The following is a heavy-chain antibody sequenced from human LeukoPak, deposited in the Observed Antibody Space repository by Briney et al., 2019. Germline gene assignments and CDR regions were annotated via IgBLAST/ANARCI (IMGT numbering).Heavy chain of an antibody. V-gene: IGHV2-70*11. CDR3: ARCTGVLRYFYDY. Sequence: SRPALVKPTQTPTQTCTFSGFSRSTSGMCVSWIRRPPGKALDGLARIDWDDDRYYSTSLQTRLTISPDHYTHPMVLTLTNMAPVDPATYYCARCTGVLRYFYDYWGQGTLVTASS. J-gene: IGHJ4*02. CDR1: GFSRSTSGMC. D-gene: IGHD3-9*01. CDR2: IDWDDDR.